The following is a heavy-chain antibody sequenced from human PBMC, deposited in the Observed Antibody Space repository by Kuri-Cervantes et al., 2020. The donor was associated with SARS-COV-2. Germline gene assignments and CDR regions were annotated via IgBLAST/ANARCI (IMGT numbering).Heavy chain of an antibody. CDR3: ARDHIAVAGTGDY. V-gene: IGHV4-34*01. CDR2: INHSGRT. J-gene: IGHJ4*02. CDR1: GGSLSGYY. D-gene: IGHD6-19*01. Sequence: GSLRLSCAVYGGSLSGYYWSWIRQPPGNGLEWIGEINHSGRTNYNPSLKSRVTISVDTSKNQFSLKLSSVTAADTAVYYCARDHIAVAGTGDYWGQGTLVTVSS.